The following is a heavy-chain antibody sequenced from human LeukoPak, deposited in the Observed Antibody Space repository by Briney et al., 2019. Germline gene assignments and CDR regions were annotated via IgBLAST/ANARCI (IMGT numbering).Heavy chain of an antibody. CDR2: ISGSGST. D-gene: IGHD1-26*01. V-gene: IGHV3-23*01. Sequence: GGSLRLSCAASGFTFSSYAMSWVRQAPGKGLEWVSAISGSGSTYYADSVKGRFTISRDNSKNTLYLQMNSLRAEDTAVYYCAKGTLWELPLAPFDYWGQGTLVTVSS. CDR1: GFTFSSYA. CDR3: AKGTLWELPLAPFDY. J-gene: IGHJ4*02.